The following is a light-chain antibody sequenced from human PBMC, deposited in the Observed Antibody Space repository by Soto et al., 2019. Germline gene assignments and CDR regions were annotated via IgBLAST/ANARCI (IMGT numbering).Light chain of an antibody. V-gene: IGLV2-14*01. CDR3: CSYTTSNTRQIV. CDR1: SSDVGGYNY. J-gene: IGLJ1*01. CDR2: DVS. Sequence: QSALTQPASVSGSPGQSMNISCTGTSSDVGGYNYVSWYQQHPGKAPKFMIYDVSNRPSGVSNRFSGSKSGNTASLTISGLQAEDEADYYCCSYTTSNTRQIVFGTGTKVTVL.